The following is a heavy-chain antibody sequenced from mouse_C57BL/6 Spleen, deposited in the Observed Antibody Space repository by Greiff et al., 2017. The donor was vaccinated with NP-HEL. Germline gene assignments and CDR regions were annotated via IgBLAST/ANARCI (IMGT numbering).Heavy chain of an antibody. D-gene: IGHD1-1*01. CDR1: GYAFTNYL. CDR2: INPGSGGT. Sequence: VQLQQSGAELVRPGTSVKVSCKASGYAFTNYLIEWVKQRPGQGLEWIGVINPGSGGTNYNEKFKGKATLTADKSSSTAYMQLSSLTSEDSAVYFWASSPVYYGSSYGYFDVWGTGTTVTVSS. J-gene: IGHJ1*03. CDR3: ASSPVYYGSSYGYFDV. V-gene: IGHV1-54*01.